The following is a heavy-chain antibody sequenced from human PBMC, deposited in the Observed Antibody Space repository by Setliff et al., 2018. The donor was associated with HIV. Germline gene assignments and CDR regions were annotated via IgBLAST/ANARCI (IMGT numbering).Heavy chain of an antibody. D-gene: IGHD3-10*01. V-gene: IGHV4-34*01. Sequence: PSETLSLTCTVFGGSFSGDYCSWIRQSPGKGLEWIGEINHSGSTKYNPSLKSRVTISLDMSKNQFSLKLSSVTAADTAVYYCARDYYGSGTLGAFDIWGQGTMVTVSS. J-gene: IGHJ3*02. CDR2: INHSGST. CDR1: GGSFSGDY. CDR3: ARDYYGSGTLGAFDI.